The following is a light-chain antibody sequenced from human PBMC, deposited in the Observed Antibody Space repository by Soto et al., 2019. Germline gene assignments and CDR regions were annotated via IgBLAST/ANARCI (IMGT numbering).Light chain of an antibody. CDR3: HQSYSTPSIT. Sequence: DIPMTQAPSSLSASVGDIVNITRRASQNIRNSLNWYQQKPGKAPKLLISSTSSLQSGVPSRLNGSGFGTDFTLTISRLQPEDFASYYCHQSYSTPSITFGQGTRLEI. J-gene: IGKJ5*01. V-gene: IGKV1-39*01. CDR1: QNIRNS. CDR2: STS.